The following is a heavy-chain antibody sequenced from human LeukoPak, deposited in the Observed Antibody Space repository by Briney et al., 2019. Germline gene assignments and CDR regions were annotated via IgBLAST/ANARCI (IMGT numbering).Heavy chain of an antibody. CDR2: IYYSGST. CDR3: ARHEELLRNFDY. CDR1: GGSISSSSYY. V-gene: IGHV4-39*01. J-gene: IGHJ4*02. Sequence: SETLSLTCTVSGGSISSSSYYWGWIRQPPGKGLEWIGSIYYSGSTYYNPSLKSRVTISVDTSKNQFSLKLSSVTAADTAVYYCARHEELLRNFDYWGQGTLVTVSS. D-gene: IGHD1-26*01.